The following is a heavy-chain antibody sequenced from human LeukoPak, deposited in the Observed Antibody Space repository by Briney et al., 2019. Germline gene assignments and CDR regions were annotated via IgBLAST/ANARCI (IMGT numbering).Heavy chain of an antibody. J-gene: IGHJ4*02. Sequence: GGSLRLSCGASGFTFSNSGMHWVRQAPGKGLEWVAFIRYTGSLENYADSVKGRFTISRDTSKNTLYLQMNSLRPEDTAVYYCAKDLSGTYHSDYWGQGTLVTVSS. V-gene: IGHV3-30*02. CDR1: GFTFSNSG. CDR3: AKDLSGTYHSDY. D-gene: IGHD1-26*01. CDR2: IRYTGSLE.